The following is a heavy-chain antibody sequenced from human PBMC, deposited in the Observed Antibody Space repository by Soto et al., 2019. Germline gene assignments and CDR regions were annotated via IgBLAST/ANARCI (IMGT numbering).Heavy chain of an antibody. CDR3: AKGAVVRGVIREGPFDY. Sequence: GGALRLSCAASGFTFSIYAMSWVCQAPGKGLEWVSAISGSGGSTYYADSVKGRFTISRDNSKNTLYLQMNSLRAEDTAVYYCAKGAVVRGVIREGPFDYWGQGTLVTVSS. D-gene: IGHD3-10*01. V-gene: IGHV3-23*01. J-gene: IGHJ4*02. CDR1: GFTFSIYA. CDR2: ISGSGGST.